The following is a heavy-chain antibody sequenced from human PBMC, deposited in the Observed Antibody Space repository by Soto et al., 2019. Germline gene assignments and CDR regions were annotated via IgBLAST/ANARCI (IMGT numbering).Heavy chain of an antibody. J-gene: IGHJ6*02. D-gene: IGHD4-17*01. Sequence: PGGSLRLSCAASGFTFSSYGMHWVRQAPGKGLEWVAVISYDGSNKYYADSVKGRFTISRDNSKNTLYLQMNSLRAEDTAVYYCAKASYYGGNSEAPTYYYGMDVWGQGTTVTVSS. V-gene: IGHV3-30*18. CDR3: AKASYYGGNSEAPTYYYGMDV. CDR2: ISYDGSNK. CDR1: GFTFSSYG.